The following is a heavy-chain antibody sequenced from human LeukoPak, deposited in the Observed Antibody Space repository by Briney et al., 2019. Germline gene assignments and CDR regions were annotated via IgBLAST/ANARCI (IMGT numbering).Heavy chain of an antibody. CDR2: ISSASSYM. CDR1: GFTFSVYS. D-gene: IGHD5-24*01. V-gene: IGHV3-21*01. CDR3: AKDMERWLQSPERATPGY. Sequence: PGGSLRLSCAASGFTFSVYSMNWVRQAPGKGLEWVSSISSASSYMYYADSVKGRFTISRDNARNSLYLQMDSLRAEDTAVYYCAKDMERWLQSPERATPGYWGQGTLVTVSS. J-gene: IGHJ4*02.